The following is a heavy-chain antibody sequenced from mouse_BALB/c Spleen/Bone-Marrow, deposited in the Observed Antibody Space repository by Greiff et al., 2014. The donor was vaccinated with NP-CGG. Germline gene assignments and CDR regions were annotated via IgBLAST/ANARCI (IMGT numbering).Heavy chain of an antibody. D-gene: IGHD1-2*01. V-gene: IGHV14-3*02. CDR2: IDPANGNT. J-gene: IGHJ3*01. CDR1: GFNIKDTY. Sequence: EVQLQQSGAELVKPGASVKLSCTASGFNIKDTYMHWVKQRPEQGLEWIGRIDPANGNTKYDPKFQGKATITADTSSNTAYLQLSSLASEDTAVYYGARIHYYGRAWFAYWGQGTLVTVSA. CDR3: ARIHYYGRAWFAY.